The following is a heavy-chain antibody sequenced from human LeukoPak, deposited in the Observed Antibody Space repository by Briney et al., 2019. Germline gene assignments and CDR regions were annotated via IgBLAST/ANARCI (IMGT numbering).Heavy chain of an antibody. CDR3: ARAQKATMVRGVTLWFDP. D-gene: IGHD3-10*01. J-gene: IGHJ5*02. CDR2: IYYSGST. V-gene: IGHV4-59*01. Sequence: SETLSLTCTVSGGSISSYYWSWIRQPPGKGLEWIGYIYYSGSTNYNPSLKSRVTISVDTSKNQSSLKLSSVTAADTAVYYCARAQKATMVRGVTLWFDPWGQGTLVTVSS. CDR1: GGSISSYY.